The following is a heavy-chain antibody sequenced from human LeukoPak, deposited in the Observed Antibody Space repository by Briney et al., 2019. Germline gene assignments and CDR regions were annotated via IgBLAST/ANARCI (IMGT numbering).Heavy chain of an antibody. V-gene: IGHV4-59*01. Sequence: SETLSLTCTVSGGSISSYYWSWIRQPPGKGLEWIGYIYYSGSTNYNPSLKSRVTISVDTSKNQFSLQLSSVTAADTAVYYCARDPGVAAAGTSPFWYFDLWGRGTLVTVSS. CDR1: GGSISSYY. CDR3: ARDPGVAAAGTSPFWYFDL. D-gene: IGHD6-13*01. CDR2: IYYSGST. J-gene: IGHJ2*01.